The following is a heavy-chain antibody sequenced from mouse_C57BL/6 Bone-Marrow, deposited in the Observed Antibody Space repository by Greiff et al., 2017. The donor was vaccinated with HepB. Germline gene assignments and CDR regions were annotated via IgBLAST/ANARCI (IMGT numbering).Heavy chain of an antibody. D-gene: IGHD2-3*01. V-gene: IGHV1-69*01. Sequence: VQLQQPGAELVMPGASVKLSCKASGYTFTSYWMHWVKQRPGQGLEWIGEIDPSDSYTNYNQKFKGKSTLTVDKSSSTAYMQLSSRTSEDSAVYYCARDGYWYFDVWGTGTTVTVSS. CDR1: GYTFTSYW. J-gene: IGHJ1*03. CDR2: IDPSDSYT. CDR3: ARDGYWYFDV.